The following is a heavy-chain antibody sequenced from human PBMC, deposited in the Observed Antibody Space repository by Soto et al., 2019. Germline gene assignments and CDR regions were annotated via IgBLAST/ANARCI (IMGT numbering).Heavy chain of an antibody. J-gene: IGHJ4*02. D-gene: IGHD3-3*01. V-gene: IGHV3-30-3*01. CDR2: ISYDGSNK. Sequence: QVQLVESGGGVVQPGRSLRLSCAASGFTFSSYAMHWVRQAPGKGLEWVAVISYDGSNKYYADSVKGRFSSSRDNSKNTLYLQMNSLRAEDTAVYYCARHKRDLRFLEWSYYFDYWGQGTLVTVSS. CDR3: ARHKRDLRFLEWSYYFDY. CDR1: GFTFSSYA.